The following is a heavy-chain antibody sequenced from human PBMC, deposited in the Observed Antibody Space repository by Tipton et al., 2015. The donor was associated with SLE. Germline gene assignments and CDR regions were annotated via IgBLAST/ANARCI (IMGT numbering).Heavy chain of an antibody. Sequence: GSLRLSCAASGFTFSSYWMSWVRQAPGKGLEWVANIKQDGSEKYYVDSVKGRFAISRDNAKNSLYLQMNSLRAEDTAVYYCADLLWFGESPFDIWGQGTMVTVSS. CDR2: IKQDGSEK. D-gene: IGHD3-10*01. J-gene: IGHJ3*02. V-gene: IGHV3-7*01. CDR1: GFTFSSYW. CDR3: ADLLWFGESPFDI.